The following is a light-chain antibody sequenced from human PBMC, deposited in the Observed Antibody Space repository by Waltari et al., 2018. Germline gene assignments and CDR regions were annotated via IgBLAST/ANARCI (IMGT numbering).Light chain of an antibody. CDR1: QSVGRY. CDR3: QKYVNLPAT. J-gene: IGKJ1*01. CDR2: AAS. Sequence: SCGTSQSVGRYLSWHQKTPGQAPSLLIKAASTRATGIPDRFSGRCARTVFSITSSRLAYEVFAEYYYQKYVNLPATFGQGTKVEIK. V-gene: IGKV3-20*01.